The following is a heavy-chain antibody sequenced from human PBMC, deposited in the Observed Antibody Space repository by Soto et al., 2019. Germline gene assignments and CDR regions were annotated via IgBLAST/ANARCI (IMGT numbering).Heavy chain of an antibody. V-gene: IGHV4-59*01. Sequence: GPGPGPPSETLSLTCTVSGGSISSYYWSWMRQPPGKGLEWIGYIYYSGSTNYNPSLKSRVTISVDTSKSQFSLKLSSVTAADTAVYYCARVKGGWYEHDYWGQGTLVTVSS. D-gene: IGHD6-19*01. CDR2: IYYSGST. CDR3: ARVKGGWYEHDY. J-gene: IGHJ4*02. CDR1: GGSISSYY.